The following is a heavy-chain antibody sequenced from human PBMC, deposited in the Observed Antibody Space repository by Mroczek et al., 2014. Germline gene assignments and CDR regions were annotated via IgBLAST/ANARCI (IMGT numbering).Heavy chain of an antibody. J-gene: IGHJ4*02. CDR2: IWYDGSNK. CDR3: ARDAHPYSAAGTLDY. D-gene: IGHD6-13*01. CDR1: GFTFSSYG. Sequence: VQLLESGGGVVQPGRSLRLSCAASGFTFSSYGMHWVRQAPGKGLEWVAVIWYDGSNKYYADSVKGRFTISRDNSKNTLYLQMNSLRAEDTAVYYCARDAHPYSAAGTLDYWGQGTLVTVSS. V-gene: IGHV3-33*01.